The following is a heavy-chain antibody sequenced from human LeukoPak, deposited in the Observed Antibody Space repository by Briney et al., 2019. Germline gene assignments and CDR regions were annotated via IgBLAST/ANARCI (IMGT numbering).Heavy chain of an antibody. J-gene: IGHJ4*02. CDR1: GGSISSSSYY. CDR3: ARALYFDWLLYYFDY. V-gene: IGHV4-39*07. D-gene: IGHD3-9*01. Sequence: SETLSLTCTVSGGSISSSSYYWGWIRQPPGRGLEWIGSIYYSGSTYYNPFLKSRVTISVDTSKNQFSLKLSSVTAADTAVYYCARALYFDWLLYYFDYWGQGTLVTVSS. CDR2: IYYSGST.